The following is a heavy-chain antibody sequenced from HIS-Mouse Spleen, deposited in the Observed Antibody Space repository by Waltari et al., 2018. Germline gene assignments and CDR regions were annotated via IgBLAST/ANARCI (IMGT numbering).Heavy chain of an antibody. J-gene: IGHJ2*01. CDR3: AREIPYSSSWYDWYFDL. V-gene: IGHV4-39*07. CDR1: GGSISSSSYY. D-gene: IGHD6-13*01. Sequence: QLQLQESGPGLVKPSETLSLTCTVSGGSISSSSYYWGWIRQPPGKGLEWIGSIYYRGSTSYNPSRKGRVTISVDTSKNQFSLKLSSVTAADTAVYYCAREIPYSSSWYDWYFDLWGRGTLVTVSS. CDR2: IYYRGST.